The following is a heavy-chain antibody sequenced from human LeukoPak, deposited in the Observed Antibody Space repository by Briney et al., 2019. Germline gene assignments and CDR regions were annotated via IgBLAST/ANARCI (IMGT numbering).Heavy chain of an antibody. CDR2: FDPEDGET. D-gene: IGHD3-9*01. CDR1: GYTLTELS. CDR3: ATTVYFDWSNNWFDP. J-gene: IGHJ5*02. Sequence: GASVKVSCKVSGYTLTELSMRWVRQAPGKGLEWMGGFDPEDGETIYAQKFQGRVTMTEDTSTDTAYMGLSSLRSEDTAVYYCATTVYFDWSNNWFDPWGQGTLVTVSS. V-gene: IGHV1-24*01.